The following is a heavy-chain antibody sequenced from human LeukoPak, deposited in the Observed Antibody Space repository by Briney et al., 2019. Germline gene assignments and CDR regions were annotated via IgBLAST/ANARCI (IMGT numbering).Heavy chain of an antibody. CDR1: GDSISSSSYY. J-gene: IGHJ4*02. D-gene: IGHD3-10*01. CDR2: IYYSGST. CDR3: ARHVGSPYFDY. V-gene: IGHV4-39*01. Sequence: SETLSLTCNVSGDSISSSSYYWSWIRVPPGKGLEWIGNIYYSGSTYYNPSLKSRVTISVDTSKNQFSLKLSSVTAADTAVYYCARHVGSPYFDYWGQGTLVTVSS.